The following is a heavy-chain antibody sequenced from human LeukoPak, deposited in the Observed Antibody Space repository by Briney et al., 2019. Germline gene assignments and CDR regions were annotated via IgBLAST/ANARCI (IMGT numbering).Heavy chain of an antibody. CDR2: IRYDGSNK. CDR3: ANRGRLGRSDAFDI. V-gene: IGHV3-30*02. D-gene: IGHD3-22*01. J-gene: IGHJ3*02. Sequence: GGSLRLSCAASGFTFSSYGMHWVRQAPGKGLEWVAFIRYDGSNKYYADSVKGRFTISRDNSKNTLYLQMNSLRAEDTAVYYCANRGRLGRSDAFDIWAQGKRVTVFS. CDR1: GFTFSSYG.